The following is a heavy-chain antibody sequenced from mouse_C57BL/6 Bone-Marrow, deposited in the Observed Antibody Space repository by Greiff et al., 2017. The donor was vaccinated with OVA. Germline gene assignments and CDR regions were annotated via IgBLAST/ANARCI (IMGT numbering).Heavy chain of an antibody. CDR1: GYTFTSYW. J-gene: IGHJ2*01. CDR2: IDPSDSET. V-gene: IGHV1-52*01. D-gene: IGHD1-1*01. CDR3: GRENYGSSYPLDY. Sequence: VQLQQPGAELVRPGSSVKLSCKASGYTFTSYWMHWVKQRPIQGLEWIGNIDPSDSETNYNQKFKDKATLTVDKSSSTAYMQLSSLTSEDSAVYYCGRENYGSSYPLDYGGQGTTPTVSA.